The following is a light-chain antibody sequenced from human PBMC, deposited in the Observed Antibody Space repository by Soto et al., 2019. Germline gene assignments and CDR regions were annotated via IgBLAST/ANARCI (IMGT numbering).Light chain of an antibody. J-gene: IGLJ7*01. CDR2: SND. CDR3: AAWDDSLNGAV. CDR1: SSSIGSNT. V-gene: IGLV1-44*01. Sequence: QSVLTQPPSASGTPGQRVTISCSGSSSSIGSNTVNWFRQLPGTAPELLIYSNDQRPSGVPDRFSGSKSGTSASLAISGLQPEDEADYYCAAWDDSLNGAVFGGGTQLTVL.